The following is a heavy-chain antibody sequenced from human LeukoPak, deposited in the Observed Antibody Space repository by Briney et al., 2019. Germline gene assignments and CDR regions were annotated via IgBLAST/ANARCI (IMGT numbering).Heavy chain of an antibody. CDR1: GFTFSYYD. J-gene: IGHJ4*02. D-gene: IGHD2-2*01. CDR3: VGGYQLLLFDD. Sequence: GGSLRLSCAASGFTFSYYDMSWVRQAPGKGLEWVSAIDSVKGRFTISRDNSKNTLYLQMKSLRAGDTALYYCVGGYQLLLFDDWGQGTLVTVSS. CDR2: I. V-gene: IGHV3-23*01.